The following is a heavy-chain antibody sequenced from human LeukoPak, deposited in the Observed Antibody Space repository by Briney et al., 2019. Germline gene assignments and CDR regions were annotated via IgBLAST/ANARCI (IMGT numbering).Heavy chain of an antibody. D-gene: IGHD6-19*01. Sequence: GGSLRLSCAASGFTFSSYWMSWVRQAPGKGLEWVANIKQDGSEKYYVDSVKGRFTISRDNAKNSLFLQMNSLRAEDTAVYYCATGQAAGNLLGYWAQGALVTVSS. V-gene: IGHV3-7*01. CDR2: IKQDGSEK. J-gene: IGHJ4*02. CDR3: ATGQAAGNLLGY. CDR1: GFTFSSYW.